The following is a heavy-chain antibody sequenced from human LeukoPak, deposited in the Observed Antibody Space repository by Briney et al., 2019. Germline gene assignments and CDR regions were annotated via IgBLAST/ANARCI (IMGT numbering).Heavy chain of an antibody. V-gene: IGHV3-20*04. CDR1: GFSFKDYG. Sequence: GGSLRLSCAATGFSFKDYGMHWVRQPPGKGLEWVSAINWNGGGTDYADSVKGRFTISRDNAKNSLYLQTNSLRDEDTAVYYCARARYDYRLPVDPWGQGTLVTVSS. D-gene: IGHD5-12*01. CDR2: INWNGGGT. J-gene: IGHJ5*02. CDR3: ARARYDYRLPVDP.